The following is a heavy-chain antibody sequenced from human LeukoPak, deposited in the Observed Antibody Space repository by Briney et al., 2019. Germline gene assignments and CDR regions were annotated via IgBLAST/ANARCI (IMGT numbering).Heavy chain of an antibody. D-gene: IGHD6-13*01. Sequence: GGSLRLSCAASGLTFSSYSMNWVRQAPGKGLEWVSSISSSSSYIYYADSVKGRFTISRDNAKNSLYLQMNSLRAEDTAVYYCARVSQQLDAFDIWGQGTMVTVSS. CDR2: ISSSSSYI. J-gene: IGHJ3*02. V-gene: IGHV3-21*01. CDR1: GLTFSSYS. CDR3: ARVSQQLDAFDI.